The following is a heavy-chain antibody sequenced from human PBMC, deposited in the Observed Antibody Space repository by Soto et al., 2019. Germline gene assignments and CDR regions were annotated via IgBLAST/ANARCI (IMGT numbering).Heavy chain of an antibody. CDR1: GFTFSSYA. V-gene: IGHV3-23*01. CDR2: ISGSGGST. Sequence: RRLSCAASGFTFSSYAMSWVRQAPGKGLEWVSAISGSGGSTYYADSVKGRFTISRDNSKNTLYLQMNSLRAEDTAVYYCAKQPQDYYDSSDINYFDYWGQGTLVTVSS. CDR3: AKQPQDYYDSSDINYFDY. D-gene: IGHD3-22*01. J-gene: IGHJ4*02.